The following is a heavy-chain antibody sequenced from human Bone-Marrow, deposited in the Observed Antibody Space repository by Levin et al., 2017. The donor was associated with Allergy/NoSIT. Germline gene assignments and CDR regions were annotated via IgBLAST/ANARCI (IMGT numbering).Heavy chain of an antibody. CDR1: GFIFSSYW. CDR2: INGDGSST. V-gene: IGHV3-74*01. J-gene: IGHJ4*02. CDR3: ARGDDIVVVVAATHASNFDY. Sequence: GESLKISCAASGFIFSSYWMHWVRQVPGKGLVWVSRINGDGSSTNYADSVKGRFTISRDNAKNTLYLQVNSLRAEDTAVYYCARGDDIVVVVAATHASNFDYWGQGTLVTVSS. D-gene: IGHD2-15*01.